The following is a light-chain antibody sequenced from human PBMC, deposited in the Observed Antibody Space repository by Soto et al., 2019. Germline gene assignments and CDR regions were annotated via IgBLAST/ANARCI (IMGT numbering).Light chain of an antibody. J-gene: IGKJ1*01. CDR3: QQYNHWPPT. V-gene: IGKV3D-15*01. CDR1: RSVSGN. CDR2: GAS. Sequence: EIVMTQSPATLSVSPGERATLSCRASRSVSGNLAWYQHKPGQAPRLLIYGASTRATGIPARSSGSGSGTDFTLTISSLQSEDVAGYYCQQYNHWPPTFGQGTKVEIK.